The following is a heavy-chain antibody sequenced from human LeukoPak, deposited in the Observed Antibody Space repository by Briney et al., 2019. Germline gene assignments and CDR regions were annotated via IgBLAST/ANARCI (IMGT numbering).Heavy chain of an antibody. CDR2: IIHSGST. CDR3: ARSYDSDTAYAYYYDSSGYYYFDY. CDR1: GGSFSGYY. J-gene: IGHJ4*02. V-gene: IGHV4-34*12. Sequence: PSETLSLTCAVYGGSFSGYYWSWIRQPPGKGREWIGEIIHSGSTNYNPSLKSRVTISVDTSKNQFSLKLSSVTAADTAVCYCARSYDSDTAYAYYYDSSGYYYFDYWGQGTLVTVSS. D-gene: IGHD3-22*01.